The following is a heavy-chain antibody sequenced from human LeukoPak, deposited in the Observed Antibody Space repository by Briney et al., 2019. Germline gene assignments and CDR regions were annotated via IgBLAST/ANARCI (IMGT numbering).Heavy chain of an antibody. D-gene: IGHD5-24*01. CDR1: GYTFTSYG. Sequence: ASVKVSCKASGYTFTSYGISWVRQAPGQGLEWMGWISAYNGNTNYAQKLQGRVTMTTDTSTSTAYMELRSLRSDDTAVYYCARGDVEMATMGVYYFDYWGQGTLVTVSS. CDR3: ARGDVEMATMGVYYFDY. J-gene: IGHJ4*02. CDR2: ISAYNGNT. V-gene: IGHV1-18*01.